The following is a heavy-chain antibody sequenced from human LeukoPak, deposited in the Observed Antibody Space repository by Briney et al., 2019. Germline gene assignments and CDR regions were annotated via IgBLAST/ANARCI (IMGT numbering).Heavy chain of an antibody. J-gene: IGHJ4*02. CDR1: GYTFSNYY. V-gene: IGHV3-74*01. CDR2: FNTDGRST. D-gene: IGHD2-21*02. CDR3: TRDAGTAGAERLDY. Sequence: PGGSLRLSCAPSGYTFSNYYMHCVRRAPGKGLVWVSHFNTDGRSTDYAASVKGRFTICRDNAKNTLYLQMNRLRAEDTAVYYCTRDAGTAGAERLDYWGQGTLVTVSS.